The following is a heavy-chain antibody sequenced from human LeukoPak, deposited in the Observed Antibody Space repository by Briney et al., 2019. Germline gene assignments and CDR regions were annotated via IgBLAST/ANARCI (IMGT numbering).Heavy chain of an antibody. CDR1: GYTFTGYY. CDR2: INPNSGGT. J-gene: IGHJ4*02. V-gene: IGHV1-2*02. Sequence: ASVKVSCKASGYTFTGYYMHWVRQAPGQGLEWMGWINPNSGGTNYAQKFQGRVTMTRDTSISTAYMELSRLRSDDTAVYYCARGGAPPYSYYDFWSGQIKSGYFDYWGQGTLVTVSS. D-gene: IGHD3-3*01. CDR3: ARGGAPPYSYYDFWSGQIKSGYFDY.